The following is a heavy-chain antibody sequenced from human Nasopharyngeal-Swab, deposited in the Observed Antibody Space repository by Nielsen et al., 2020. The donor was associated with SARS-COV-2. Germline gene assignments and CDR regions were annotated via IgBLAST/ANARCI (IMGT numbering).Heavy chain of an antibody. D-gene: IGHD6-19*01. J-gene: IGHJ6*02. V-gene: IGHV3-73*01. CDR3: ARDLSSVWTSGLGV. CDR1: GFTFSDSA. Sequence: GESLKISCAASGFTFSDSAIHWVRQASGEGLEWVARIRSKGNNYAPAYSASVKGRFIIFRDDPTNTAYLQMNSLKTEDTAVYYCARDLSSVWTSGLGVWDQGTTVTVSS. CDR2: IRSKGNNYAP.